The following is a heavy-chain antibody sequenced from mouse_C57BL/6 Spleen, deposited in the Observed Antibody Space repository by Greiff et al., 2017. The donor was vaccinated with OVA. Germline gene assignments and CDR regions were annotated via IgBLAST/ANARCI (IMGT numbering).Heavy chain of an antibody. Sequence: QVHVKQPGAELVKPGASVKMSCKASGYTFTSYWITWVKQRPGQGLEWIGDIYPGSGSTNYNEKFKSKATLTVDTSSSTAYMQLSSLTSEDSAVYYCARRGSDYAMDYWGQGTSVTVSS. CDR2: IYPGSGST. J-gene: IGHJ4*01. CDR3: ARRGSDYAMDY. CDR1: GYTFTSYW. D-gene: IGHD1-1*01. V-gene: IGHV1-55*01.